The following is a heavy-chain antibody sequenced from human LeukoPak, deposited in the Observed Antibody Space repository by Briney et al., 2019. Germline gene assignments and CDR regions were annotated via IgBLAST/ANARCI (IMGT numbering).Heavy chain of an antibody. D-gene: IGHD5-12*01. CDR3: AKGGGYEFDY. CDR2: MSDSGGST. CDR1: GVTLSSYA. J-gene: IGHJ4*02. Sequence: GGSLRLSRAPPGVTLSSYAMRWVRQAPRKGLEWVSAMSDSGGSTYYADSVKGRFTISRDNSKNTLYLQMNSRRAEDTAVYYCAKGGGYEFDYWGQGTLVTVSS. V-gene: IGHV3-23*01.